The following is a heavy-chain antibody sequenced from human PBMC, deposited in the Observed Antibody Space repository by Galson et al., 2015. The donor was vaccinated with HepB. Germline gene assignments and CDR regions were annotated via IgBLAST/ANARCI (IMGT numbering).Heavy chain of an antibody. CDR3: ARDRYSHNLDAEY. CDR1: GDSISNSNYY. J-gene: IGHJ4*02. D-gene: IGHD3/OR15-3a*01. Sequence: SETLSLTCTVSGDSISNSNYYWAWIRQPPGKGLEWIATIYHKGNTYYNPSLQHRVTISIDTSRNEFYLKVNSVTAADTALYYCARDRYSHNLDAEYWGQGTLVIVSS. V-gene: IGHV4-39*02. CDR2: IYHKGNT.